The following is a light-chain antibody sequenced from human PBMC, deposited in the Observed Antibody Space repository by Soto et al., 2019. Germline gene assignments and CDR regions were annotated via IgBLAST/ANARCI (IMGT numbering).Light chain of an antibody. Sequence: QSALTQPTSVSGSPGQSVTISCTGTSSDIGAYNRVSWYQQPPGTAPKLMIYEVRDRTSGVPDRFSGSKSGNTASLTISGLQAEDEADYYCSSYTSSNTLIFGGGTKLTVL. CDR2: EVR. V-gene: IGLV2-18*02. CDR3: SSYTSSNTLI. J-gene: IGLJ2*01. CDR1: SSDIGAYNR.